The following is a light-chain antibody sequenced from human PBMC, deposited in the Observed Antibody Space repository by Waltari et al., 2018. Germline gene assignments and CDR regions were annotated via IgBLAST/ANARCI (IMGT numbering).Light chain of an antibody. Sequence: DIQMTQSPSSLSASVGDRDTITCRASQSISRHLNWYQQKSGKAPKFLIHAASSLQSGVPSRFSGSGSGTDFTLTITSLQPEDFATYYCQQSYSTPFTFGPGTKVDVE. CDR2: AAS. J-gene: IGKJ3*01. CDR3: QQSYSTPFT. CDR1: QSISRH. V-gene: IGKV1-39*01.